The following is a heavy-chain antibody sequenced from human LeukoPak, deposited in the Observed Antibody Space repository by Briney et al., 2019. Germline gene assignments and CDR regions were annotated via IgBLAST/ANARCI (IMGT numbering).Heavy chain of an antibody. CDR3: ARVAVADYYFDY. J-gene: IGHJ4*02. Sequence: GGSLRLSCAASGFTFSDYYMSWIRQAPGQGLEWVSYISSSGSTIYYADSVKGRFTISRDNAKNSLYLQMNSLRAEDTAVYYCARVAVADYYFDYWGQGTLVTVSS. D-gene: IGHD6-19*01. CDR2: ISSSGSTI. CDR1: GFTFSDYY. V-gene: IGHV3-11*01.